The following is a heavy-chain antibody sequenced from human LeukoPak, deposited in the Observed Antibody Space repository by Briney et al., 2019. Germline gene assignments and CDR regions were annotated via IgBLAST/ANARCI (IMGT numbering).Heavy chain of an antibody. CDR3: VVGDDSSGYYSKFDY. Sequence: ASVKVSCKASGYTFTSYDINWVRQATGQGLEWMGWMNPNSGNTGYAQKFQGRVTMTRNTSISTAYMELSSLRSEDTAVYYCVVGDDSSGYYSKFDYWGQGTLVTVSS. CDR1: GYTFTSYD. J-gene: IGHJ4*02. V-gene: IGHV1-8*01. D-gene: IGHD3-22*01. CDR2: MNPNSGNT.